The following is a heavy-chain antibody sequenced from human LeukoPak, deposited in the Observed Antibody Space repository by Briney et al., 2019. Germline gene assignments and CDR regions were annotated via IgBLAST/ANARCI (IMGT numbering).Heavy chain of an antibody. Sequence: PGEPLRLSCAASGFTFSSYAMSGLRHAPGKGLEWVSDISGSGGSTEYGDSVEGRLTIYRHNSKNTLYLQVNSLRPEDPAIYYCAKGIAATGNSKIFDYWGQGILVTVSS. CDR2: ISGSGGST. V-gene: IGHV3-23*01. J-gene: IGHJ4*02. CDR1: GFTFSSYA. CDR3: AKGIAATGNSKIFDY. D-gene: IGHD6-13*01.